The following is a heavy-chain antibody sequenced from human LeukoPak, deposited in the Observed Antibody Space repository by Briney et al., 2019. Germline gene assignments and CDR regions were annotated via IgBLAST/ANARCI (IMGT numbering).Heavy chain of an antibody. J-gene: IGHJ4*02. V-gene: IGHV4-4*09. D-gene: IGHD6-6*01. CDR1: GDSISSYY. CDR3: ARLTRVSTSPDRYYLDY. CDR2: IYTSGGT. Sequence: SETLSLTCTVSGDSISSYYWSWIRQPPGKELEWIGYIYTSGGTNYIPSLKGRVTMSIDTSKNPFSLKMSSVTAADSAVYYCARLTRVSTSPDRYYLDYWGQGPLVTVSS.